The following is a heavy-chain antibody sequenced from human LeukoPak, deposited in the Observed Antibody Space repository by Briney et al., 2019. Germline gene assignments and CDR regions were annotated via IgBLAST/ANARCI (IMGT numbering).Heavy chain of an antibody. J-gene: IGHJ4*02. V-gene: IGHV3-48*04. CDR3: ARRVPNQVITDYFDY. D-gene: IGHD3-16*01. CDR2: IDSSSRTI. Sequence: GGSLRLSCAASGFTLSSYSMNWVRQAPGKGLEWISFIDSSSRTIFYAESVKGRFTISRDNAKNSLFLQMNSLRAEDTAVYYCARRVPNQVITDYFDYWGQGTLVTVSS. CDR1: GFTLSSYS.